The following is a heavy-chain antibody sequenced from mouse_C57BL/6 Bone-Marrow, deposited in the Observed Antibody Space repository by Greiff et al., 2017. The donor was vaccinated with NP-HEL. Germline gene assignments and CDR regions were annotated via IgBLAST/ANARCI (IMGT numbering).Heavy chain of an antibody. Sequence: EVKLMESGAELVKPGASVKLSCTASGFNIKDYYMHWVKQRTEQGLEWIGRIDPEDGEPKYAPKFQGKATITADTSSNTAYLRLSSMTSEDTAVYYCARNYGYFDVWGTGTTVTVSS. D-gene: IGHD1-1*02. J-gene: IGHJ1*03. CDR1: GFNIKDYY. CDR3: ARNYGYFDV. V-gene: IGHV14-2*01. CDR2: IDPEDGEP.